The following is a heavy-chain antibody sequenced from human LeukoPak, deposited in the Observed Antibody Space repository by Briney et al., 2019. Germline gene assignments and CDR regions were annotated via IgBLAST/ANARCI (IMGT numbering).Heavy chain of an antibody. CDR1: GYTFTSYA. CDR2: INPNSGGT. V-gene: IGHV1-2*04. Sequence: GASVKVSCKASGYTFTSYAISWVRQAPGQGLEWMGWINPNSGGTNYAQKFQGWVTMTRDTSISTAYMELSRLRSDDTAVYYCARLSTIGYCSGGSCYGFDYWGQGTLVTVSS. D-gene: IGHD2-15*01. CDR3: ARLSTIGYCSGGSCYGFDY. J-gene: IGHJ4*02.